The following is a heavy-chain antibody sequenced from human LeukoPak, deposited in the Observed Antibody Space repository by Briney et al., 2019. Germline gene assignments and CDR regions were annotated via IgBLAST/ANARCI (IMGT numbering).Heavy chain of an antibody. V-gene: IGHV3-48*01. Sequence: PGGSLRLSCAASGFTFRTYAMNWVRQAPGKGLEWVSYISSSSSTIYYADSVKGRFTISRDNAKNSLYLQMNSLRAEDTAVYYCARGGITGTRGWFDPWGQGTLVTVSS. CDR2: ISSSSSTI. J-gene: IGHJ5*02. CDR1: GFTFRTYA. D-gene: IGHD1-7*01. CDR3: ARGGITGTRGWFDP.